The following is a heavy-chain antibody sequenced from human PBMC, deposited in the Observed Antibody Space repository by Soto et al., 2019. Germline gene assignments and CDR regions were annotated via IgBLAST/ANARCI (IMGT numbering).Heavy chain of an antibody. D-gene: IGHD3-10*01. J-gene: IGHJ4*02. CDR1: GFTFSNYA. Sequence: GGSLRLSCAASGFTFSNYAIHWVRQAPGKGLEWVTIISKDGNSKHYADSVKGRFTISRDNSKNTLFLQMNSLRAEDTAVYYCARDPQGSYCYIDYWGQGTPVTVSS. CDR2: ISKDGNSK. CDR3: ARDPQGSYCYIDY. V-gene: IGHV3-30-3*01.